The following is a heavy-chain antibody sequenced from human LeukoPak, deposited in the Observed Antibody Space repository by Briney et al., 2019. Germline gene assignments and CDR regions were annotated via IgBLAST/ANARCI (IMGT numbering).Heavy chain of an antibody. Sequence: GRSLRLSCAASGFTFSSYGMHWVRQAPGKGLEWVSVIHSGGRAYYADSVKGRFTTSRDTSKNTLDLQMNSLSVEDTAVYYCARDYEGYYDSSGLRMDVWGKGTTVTVSS. CDR3: ARDYEGYYDSSGLRMDV. CDR1: GFTFSSYG. J-gene: IGHJ6*03. CDR2: IHSGGRA. V-gene: IGHV3-66*02. D-gene: IGHD3-22*01.